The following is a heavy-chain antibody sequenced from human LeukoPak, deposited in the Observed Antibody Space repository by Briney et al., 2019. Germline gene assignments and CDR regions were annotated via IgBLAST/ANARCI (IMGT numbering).Heavy chain of an antibody. D-gene: IGHD2-15*01. CDR2: INHSGST. J-gene: IGHJ4*02. Sequence: SETLSLTCAVYGGSFSGYYWSWIRQPPGKGLEWIGEINHSGSTNYNPSLKSRVTISVDTSKNQFSLKLSSVTAADTAVYYCARPAKGGRRFDYWGQGTLVTVSS. CDR1: GGSFSGYY. V-gene: IGHV4-34*01. CDR3: ARPAKGGRRFDY.